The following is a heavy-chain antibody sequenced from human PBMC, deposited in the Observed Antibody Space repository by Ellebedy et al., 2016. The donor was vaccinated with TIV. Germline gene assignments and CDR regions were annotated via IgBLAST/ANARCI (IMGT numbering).Heavy chain of an antibody. CDR1: GFTFSSSG. J-gene: IGHJ4*02. Sequence: PGGSLRLSCAASGFTFSSSGMHRVRQAPGKGLEWVAVISYDGSNKYYADSVKGRFTISRDNAKNTLYLQMNSLRAEDTAVYYCARPHYGDYGDYFDYWGQGTLVTVSS. CDR3: ARPHYGDYGDYFDY. V-gene: IGHV3-30*12. D-gene: IGHD4-17*01. CDR2: ISYDGSNK.